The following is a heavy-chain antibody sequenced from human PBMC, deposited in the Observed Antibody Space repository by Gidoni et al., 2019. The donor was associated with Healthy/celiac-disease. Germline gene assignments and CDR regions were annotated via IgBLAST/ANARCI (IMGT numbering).Heavy chain of an antibody. Sequence: RSSSYYWCWIRQPPGKGLEWIGSIYYSGSTHYNPSLKSRVTISVDTSKNQFSLKLSSVTAPDTAVYYCARHGRIVGATLSYYFDYWGQGTLVTVSS. D-gene: IGHD1-26*01. V-gene: IGHV4-39*01. CDR1: RSSSYY. CDR2: IYYSGST. J-gene: IGHJ4*02. CDR3: ARHGRIVGATLSYYFDY.